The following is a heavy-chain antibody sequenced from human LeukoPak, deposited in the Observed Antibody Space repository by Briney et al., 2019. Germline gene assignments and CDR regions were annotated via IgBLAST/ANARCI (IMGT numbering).Heavy chain of an antibody. V-gene: IGHV4-61*05. J-gene: IGHJ4*02. CDR2: IYYSGST. Sequence: SETLSLTCTVSGGSISSSSYYWGWIRQPPGKGLEWIGYIYYSGSTNYNPSLKSRVTISVDTSKNQFSLKLSSVTAADTAVYYCARGAYDSSGYRLDYWGQGTLVTVSS. CDR3: ARGAYDSSGYRLDY. CDR1: GGSISSSSYY. D-gene: IGHD3-22*01.